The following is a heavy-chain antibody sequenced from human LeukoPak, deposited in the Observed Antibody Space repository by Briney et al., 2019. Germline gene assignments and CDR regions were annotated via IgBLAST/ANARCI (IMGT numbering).Heavy chain of an antibody. V-gene: IGHV1-69*05. Sequence: SVKVSCKASGGTFSAYAFTWVRQAPGQGLEWMGRIIPMFGTANYAQKFQGRVTITTDESTNTAYMELSSLRSEDTAVYYCATDRDCSGGSCSYWGQGTLVTVSS. D-gene: IGHD2-15*01. CDR2: IIPMFGTA. CDR1: GGTFSAYA. J-gene: IGHJ4*02. CDR3: ATDRDCSGGSCSY.